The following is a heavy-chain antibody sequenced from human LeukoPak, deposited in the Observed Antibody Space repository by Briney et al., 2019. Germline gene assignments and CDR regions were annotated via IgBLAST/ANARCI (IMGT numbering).Heavy chain of an antibody. V-gene: IGHV4-59*01. CDR1: GGSISSYY. J-gene: IGHJ4*02. CDR3: AREFYYASSGYYYDFFDY. D-gene: IGHD3-22*01. Sequence: SETLSLTCTVSGGSISSYYWSWLRQPPGKGLEWIGYIYYSGGTNYNPSLKSRVTISVDTSKNQFSLKLSSATAADTAVYYCAREFYYASSGYYYDFFDYWGQGTLVTVSS. CDR2: IYYSGGT.